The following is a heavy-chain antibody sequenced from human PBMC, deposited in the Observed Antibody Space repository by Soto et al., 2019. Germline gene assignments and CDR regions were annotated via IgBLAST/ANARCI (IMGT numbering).Heavy chain of an antibody. V-gene: IGHV4-59*01. D-gene: IGHD4-17*01. Sequence: SETLSLTCTVSGGSISSYYWSWIRQPPGKGLEWIGYIYYSGSTNYNPSLKSRVTISVDTSKNQFSLKLSSVTAADTAVYYCARYYGDYLFDIWGQGTMVTVS. CDR2: IYYSGST. CDR3: ARYYGDYLFDI. J-gene: IGHJ3*02. CDR1: GGSISSYY.